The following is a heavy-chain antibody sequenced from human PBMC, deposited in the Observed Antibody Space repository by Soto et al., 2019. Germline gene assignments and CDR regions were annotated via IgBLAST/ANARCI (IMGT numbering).Heavy chain of an antibody. D-gene: IGHD4-17*01. CDR3: ARPYGGNSGAFYI. CDR2: IWYDGSNK. V-gene: IGHV3-33*01. CDR1: GFTFSSYG. Sequence: QVQLVESGGGVVQPGRSLRLSCAASGFTFSSYGMHWVRQAPGKGLEWVAVIWYDGSNKYYADSVKGRFTISRDNSKNTLYLQRNSLRAEDTAVYYCARPYGGNSGAFYIWGRGTMVAVSS. J-gene: IGHJ3*02.